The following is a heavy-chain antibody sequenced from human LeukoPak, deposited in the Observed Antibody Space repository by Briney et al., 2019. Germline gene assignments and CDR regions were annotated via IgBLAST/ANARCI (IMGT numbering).Heavy chain of an antibody. V-gene: IGHV5-51*01. CDR3: ARHRILGTKSSWFDP. J-gene: IGHJ5*02. CDR1: GYSLTSYW. D-gene: IGHD1-26*01. CDR2: IYPGDSHT. Sequence: GESLKISCKGSGYSLTSYWIGWVRQMPGKGLEWMGIIYPGDSHTRYSPSFQGQVTISADKSISTAYLQWSSLKASDTAMYFCARHRILGTKSSWFDPWGQGTLVTVSS.